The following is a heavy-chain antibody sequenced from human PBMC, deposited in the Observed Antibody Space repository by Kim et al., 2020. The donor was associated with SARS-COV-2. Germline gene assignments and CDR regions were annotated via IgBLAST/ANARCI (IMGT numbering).Heavy chain of an antibody. Sequence: GGSLRLSCVASGLTFSSCAMNWVRQAPGKGLEWVSIIGAGGRSTNYADSVKGRFTISRDSSKNILYLQMNSLRAEDTAVYYCTNRGVTTFFFESWGQGTLVTVSS. CDR3: TNRGVTTFFFES. CDR1: GLTFSSCA. CDR2: IGAGGRST. D-gene: IGHD4-17*01. J-gene: IGHJ4*02. V-gene: IGHV3-23*01.